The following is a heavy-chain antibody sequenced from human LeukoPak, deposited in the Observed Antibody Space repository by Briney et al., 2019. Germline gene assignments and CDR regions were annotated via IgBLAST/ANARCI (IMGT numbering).Heavy chain of an antibody. V-gene: IGHV3-7*04. CDR1: GFTFSSYW. CDR3: AGRGDGNLYYFDH. CDR2: IKQDGGEK. Sequence: GGSLRLSCAASGFTFSSYWMSWVRQAPGKGLDSVANIKQDGGEKYYVDSVQSRFTISRDNAKNSLYLQMNSLGPEDTAVYYCAGRGDGNLYYFDHWGQGTLVTASS. J-gene: IGHJ4*02. D-gene: IGHD5-24*01.